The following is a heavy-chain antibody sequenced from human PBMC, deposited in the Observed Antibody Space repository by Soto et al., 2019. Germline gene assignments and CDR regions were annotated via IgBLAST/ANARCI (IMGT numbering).Heavy chain of an antibody. CDR1: GFTFSHAW. CDR3: TTDRKEDIAVAGHDY. CDR2: IKSQIDGGTT. D-gene: IGHD6-19*01. Sequence: GGSLRLSCAASGFTFSHAWMSWVRQAPGKGLEWVGHIKSQIDGGTTDCAAPVKDRFTISRDDSKNTLYLQMNSLKTEDSAVYYCTTDRKEDIAVAGHDYWGQGTLVTVSS. V-gene: IGHV3-15*01. J-gene: IGHJ4*02.